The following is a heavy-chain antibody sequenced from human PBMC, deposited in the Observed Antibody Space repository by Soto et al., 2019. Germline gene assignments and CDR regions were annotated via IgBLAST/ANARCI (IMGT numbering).Heavy chain of an antibody. Sequence: QVQLVESGGGVAQPGRSLRLSCAASGFTFSSYAMHWVRQAPGKGLEWVAVISYDGSNKYYADSVKGRFTISRDNSKNTLYLQMNSLRAEDTAVYYCARARIQLWYDAFDIWGQGTMVTVSS. V-gene: IGHV3-30-3*01. CDR1: GFTFSSYA. J-gene: IGHJ3*02. CDR2: ISYDGSNK. D-gene: IGHD5-18*01. CDR3: ARARIQLWYDAFDI.